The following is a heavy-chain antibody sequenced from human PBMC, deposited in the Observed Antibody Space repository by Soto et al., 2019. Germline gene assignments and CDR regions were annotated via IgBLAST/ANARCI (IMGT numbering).Heavy chain of an antibody. D-gene: IGHD3-10*01. V-gene: IGHV3-33*01. CDR2: IWYDGSND. CDR1: GFTFSNYG. J-gene: IGHJ6*04. CDR3: ARVRWELKLFYCGLNV. Sequence: PGGSLRLSCAASGFTFSNYGMHWVRQAPGKGLEWVAIIWYDGSNDYYVDSVKGRFTISRDNSKNTLSLQMNSLRAEDTAVYYWARVRWELKLFYCGLNVWGKGTTVPSPQ.